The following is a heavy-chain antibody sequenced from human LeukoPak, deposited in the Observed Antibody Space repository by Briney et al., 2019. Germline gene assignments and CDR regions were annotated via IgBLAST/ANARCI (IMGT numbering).Heavy chain of an antibody. J-gene: IGHJ6*02. CDR3: ARGWSSSGWSIYYGMDA. D-gene: IGHD6-19*01. CDR2: MNPNSGNT. CDR1: GYTFTSYD. V-gene: IGHV1-8*01. Sequence: ASVKVSCKASGYTFTSYDINWVRQAAGQGLEWMGWMNPNSGNTGYAQKFQGRVTMSRNTSISTAYMELSSLGSEDTAVYYCARGWSSSGWSIYYGMDAWGQGTTVTVSS.